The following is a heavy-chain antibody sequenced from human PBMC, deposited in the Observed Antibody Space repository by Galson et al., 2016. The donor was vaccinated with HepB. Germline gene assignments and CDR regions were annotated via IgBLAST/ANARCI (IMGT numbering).Heavy chain of an antibody. CDR2: MNPDSGNT. J-gene: IGHJ5*01. Sequence: SVKVSCKASGYIFTNYDINWVRQAPGQGLEWMGWMNPDSGNTGYAQNFQGRVTMTRSTSANTAYMELSSLSSDDTAVYYCARSGFALSSWFDSWGQGTLVGVS. CDR3: ARSGFALSSWFDS. V-gene: IGHV1-8*01. CDR1: GYIFTNYD. D-gene: IGHD2-21*01.